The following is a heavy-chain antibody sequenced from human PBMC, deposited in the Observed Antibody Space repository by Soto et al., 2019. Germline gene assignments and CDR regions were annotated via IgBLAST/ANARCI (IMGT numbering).Heavy chain of an antibody. J-gene: IGHJ4*02. CDR3: ARDWGGGVCDY. CDR2: ISSSSSTI. Sequence: GGSLRLSCAASGFTFSSYSMNWVRQAPGKGLEWVSYISSSSSTIYYADSVKGRFTISRDNAKNSLYLQMNRLRDEDTAVYYCARDWGGGVCDYWGQGTLVTVSS. CDR1: GFTFSSYS. D-gene: IGHD2-8*01. V-gene: IGHV3-48*02.